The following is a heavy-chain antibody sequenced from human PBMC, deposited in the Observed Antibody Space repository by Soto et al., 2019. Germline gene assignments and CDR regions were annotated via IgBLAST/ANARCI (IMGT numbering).Heavy chain of an antibody. V-gene: IGHV3-66*01. D-gene: IGHD5-12*01. J-gene: IGHJ4*02. Sequence: ESGGGLVQPGGSLRLSCAASGFTISGNYMSWVRQAPGKGLEWVSLIYSGGSTYYADALKGRFTISRDNSKNTLYLQMDSLRVEDTAVYYCASSGSKPRFDYWGQGTLVTVSS. CDR3: ASSGSKPRFDY. CDR1: GFTISGNY. CDR2: IYSGGST.